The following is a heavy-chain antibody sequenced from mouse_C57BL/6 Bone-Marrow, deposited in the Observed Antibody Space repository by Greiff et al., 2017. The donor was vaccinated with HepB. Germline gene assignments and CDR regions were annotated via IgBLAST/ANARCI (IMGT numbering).Heavy chain of an antibody. J-gene: IGHJ4*01. CDR2: IYPRSGNT. CDR3: ARCSSSYFYYAMDY. D-gene: IGHD1-1*01. CDR1: GYTFTSYG. V-gene: IGHV1-81*01. Sequence: VQLVESGAELARPGASVKLSCKASGYTFTSYGISWVKQRTGQGLEWIGEIYPRSGNTYYNEKFKGKATLTADKSSSTAYMELRSLTSEDSAVYFCARCSSSYFYYAMDYWGQGTSVTVSS.